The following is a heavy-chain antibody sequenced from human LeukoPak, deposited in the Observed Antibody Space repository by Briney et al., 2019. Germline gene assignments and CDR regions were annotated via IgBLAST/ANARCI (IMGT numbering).Heavy chain of an antibody. Sequence: PGGSLRLSCAASGFTFSSYAMSWVRQAPGKGREWVSAISGSGGSTYYADSVKGRFTISRDNSKNTLYLQMNSLRAEDTAVYYCAKDPWYSSGWAPFDYWGQGTLVTVSS. D-gene: IGHD6-19*01. CDR2: ISGSGGST. J-gene: IGHJ4*02. CDR1: GFTFSSYA. CDR3: AKDPWYSSGWAPFDY. V-gene: IGHV3-23*01.